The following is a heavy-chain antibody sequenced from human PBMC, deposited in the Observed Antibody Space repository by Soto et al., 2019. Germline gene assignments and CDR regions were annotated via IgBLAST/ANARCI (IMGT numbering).Heavy chain of an antibody. V-gene: IGHV3-23*01. CDR1: GFTFSGYA. CDR3: AKTPRAYYYDSSAFFDY. CDR2: ISGSGGST. J-gene: IGHJ4*02. D-gene: IGHD3-22*01. Sequence: GGSLRLSCAASGFTFSGYAMSWVRQAPGKGLEWVSAISGSGGSTYYADSVKGRFTISRDNSKNTLYLQMNSLRAEDTAVYYCAKTPRAYYYDSSAFFDYWGQGTLVTVSS.